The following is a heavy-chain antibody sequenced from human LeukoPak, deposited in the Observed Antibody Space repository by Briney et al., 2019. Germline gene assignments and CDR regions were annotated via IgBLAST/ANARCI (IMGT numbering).Heavy chain of an antibody. J-gene: IGHJ5*02. Sequence: SVKVSCKASGGTFSSYAISWVRQAPGQGLEWMGGIIPIFGTANYAQKFQGRVTITADESTSTAYMELSSLRSEDTAVYYCARDTFPSCSSTSCYAYNWFDPWGQGTLVTVSS. D-gene: IGHD2-2*01. CDR1: GGTFSSYA. CDR2: IIPIFGTA. CDR3: ARDTFPSCSSTSCYAYNWFDP. V-gene: IGHV1-69*13.